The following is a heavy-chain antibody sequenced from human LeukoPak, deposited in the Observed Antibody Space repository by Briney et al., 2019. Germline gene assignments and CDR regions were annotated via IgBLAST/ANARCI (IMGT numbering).Heavy chain of an antibody. CDR1: GGSLSGYY. CDR3: ARGDDSKKSGY. V-gene: IGHV4-34*01. Sequence: LETLSLTCAVYGGSLSGYYWSWIRQPPGKGLEWIGEIHPSGSTYSKPSLESRDTMSVDTSKNHFSLKLTSVTAADTAVYYCARGDDSKKSGYWGQGTLVTVSS. J-gene: IGHJ4*02. CDR2: IHPSGST. D-gene: IGHD3-22*01.